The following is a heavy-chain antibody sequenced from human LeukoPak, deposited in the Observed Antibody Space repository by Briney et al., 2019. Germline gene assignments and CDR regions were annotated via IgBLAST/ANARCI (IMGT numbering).Heavy chain of an antibody. CDR2: ISSSSSYI. Sequence: PGGSLRLSCAASGFTFSSYSMNWVRQAPGKGLEWVSSISSSSSYIYYADSVKGRFTISRDNSKNTLYLQMNSLRAEDTAVYYCARVTGPTSTMVRGVIIPAFDYWGQGTLVTVSS. J-gene: IGHJ4*02. CDR1: GFTFSSYS. V-gene: IGHV3-21*04. D-gene: IGHD3-10*01. CDR3: ARVTGPTSTMVRGVIIPAFDY.